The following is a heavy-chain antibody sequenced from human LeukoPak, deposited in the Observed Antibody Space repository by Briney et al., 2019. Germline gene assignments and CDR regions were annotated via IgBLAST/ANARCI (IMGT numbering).Heavy chain of an antibody. CDR1: GFTFSSYA. CDR2: ISYDGSNK. J-gene: IGHJ4*02. CDR3: ASSTRYSSSHFDY. Sequence: GGSLRLSCAASGFTFSSYAMHWVRQAPGKGLEWVAVISYDGSNKYYADSVKGRFTISRDNSKNTLYLQMNSLRAEDTAVYYCASSTRYSSSHFDYWGQGTLVTVSS. D-gene: IGHD6-13*01. V-gene: IGHV3-30-3*01.